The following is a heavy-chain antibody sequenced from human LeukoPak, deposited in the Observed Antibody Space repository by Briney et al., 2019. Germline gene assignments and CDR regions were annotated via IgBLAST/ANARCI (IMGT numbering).Heavy chain of an antibody. J-gene: IGHJ3*02. Sequence: GRSLRLSCEASGFTFSTYGMHCVRQAPGKGLEWVAGISNGGSYKYYADSVEGRFTISRDNSRNTLYLQMNSLRPDDTALYYCANPRGGDSWAFDTWGQGTMVAVSS. CDR3: ANPRGGDSWAFDT. CDR1: GFTFSTYG. D-gene: IGHD2-21*02. CDR2: ISNGGSYK. V-gene: IGHV3-30*18.